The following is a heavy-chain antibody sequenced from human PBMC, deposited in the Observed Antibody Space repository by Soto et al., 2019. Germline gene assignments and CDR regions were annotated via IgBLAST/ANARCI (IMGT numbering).Heavy chain of an antibody. V-gene: IGHV1-46*01. CDR1: GYTFTSYY. CDR3: ARDRGHSSSWDYFDY. J-gene: IGHJ4*02. CDR2: INPSGGST. D-gene: IGHD6-13*01. Sequence: ASVKVSCKASGYTFTSYYMHWVRQAPGQGLEWLGIINPSGGSTSYAQKFRGRVTMTRDTSTSTVYMELSSLRSEDTAVYYCARDRGHSSSWDYFDYWGLGTLVTVS.